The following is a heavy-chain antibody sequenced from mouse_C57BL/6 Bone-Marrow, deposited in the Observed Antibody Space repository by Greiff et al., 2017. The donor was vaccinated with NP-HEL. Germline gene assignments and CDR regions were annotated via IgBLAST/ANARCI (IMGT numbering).Heavy chain of an antibody. J-gene: IGHJ3*01. CDR1: GFSLTSYG. Sequence: QVQLKESGPGLVQPSQSLSITCTVSGFSLTSYGVHLVRQSPGKGLEWLGVIWRGGSTDYHAAFISRLSISKDNSKSQVCFKMNSLQADDTAIYYCARRPRGFAYWGQGTLVTVSA. V-gene: IGHV2-2*01. CDR2: IWRGGST. CDR3: ARRPRGFAY.